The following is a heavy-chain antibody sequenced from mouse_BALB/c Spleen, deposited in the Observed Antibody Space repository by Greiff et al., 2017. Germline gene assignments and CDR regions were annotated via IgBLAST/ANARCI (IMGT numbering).Heavy chain of an antibody. CDR2: ISSGGGST. Sequence: EVQGVESGGGLVKPGGSLKLSCAASGFAFSSYDMSWVRQTPEKRLEWVAYISSGGGSTYYPDTVKGRFTISRDNAKNTLYLQMSSLKSEDTAMYYCARHGGYDWFAYWGQGTLVTVSA. V-gene: IGHV5-12-1*01. CDR3: ARHGGYDWFAY. CDR1: GFAFSSYD. J-gene: IGHJ3*01. D-gene: IGHD2-3*01.